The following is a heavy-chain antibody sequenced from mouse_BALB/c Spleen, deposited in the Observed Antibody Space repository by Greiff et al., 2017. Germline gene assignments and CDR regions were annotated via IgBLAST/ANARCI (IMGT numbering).Heavy chain of an antibody. D-gene: IGHD1-1*02. CDR1: GYSFTSYY. Sequence: VQLVESGPELVKPGASVKISCKASGYSFTSYYIHWVKQRPGQGLEWIGWIFPGSGNTKYNEKFKGKATLTADTSSSTAYMQLSSLTSEDSAVYFCARSKELWYAMDDWGQGTSVTVSS. J-gene: IGHJ4*01. CDR2: IFPGSGNT. V-gene: IGHV1-66*01. CDR3: ARSKELWYAMDD.